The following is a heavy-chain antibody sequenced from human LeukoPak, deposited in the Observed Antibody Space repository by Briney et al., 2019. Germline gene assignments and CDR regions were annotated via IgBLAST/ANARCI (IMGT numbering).Heavy chain of an antibody. CDR2: ISPNSGDT. CDR3: ASRDGPQGAFDY. V-gene: IGHV1-2*02. Sequence: ASVKVSCKASGYTFTVYHIHWVRQAPGQGLEWMGWISPNSGDTNYAQKFQGRVTMTRDTSISTAYMELSRLTSDDTAVYYCASRDGPQGAFDYGGQGTLVTVS. CDR1: GYTFTVYH. D-gene: IGHD5-24*01. J-gene: IGHJ4*02.